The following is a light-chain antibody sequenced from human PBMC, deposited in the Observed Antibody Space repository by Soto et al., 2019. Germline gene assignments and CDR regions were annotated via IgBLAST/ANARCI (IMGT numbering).Light chain of an antibody. Sequence: QSVLTQPPSASGAPGQGVTISCSGTSSNIGSTTVNWYQQVPGTAPKLLIHSNSQRPSGVPDRFSGSRSGTSASLAISGLQSDDEADYYCATWDDSLSGPVLGGGTKLTVL. CDR1: SSNIGSTT. CDR2: SNS. J-gene: IGLJ2*01. CDR3: ATWDDSLSGPV. V-gene: IGLV1-44*01.